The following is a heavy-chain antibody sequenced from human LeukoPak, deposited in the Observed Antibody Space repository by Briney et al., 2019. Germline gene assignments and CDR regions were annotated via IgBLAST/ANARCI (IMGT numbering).Heavy chain of an antibody. CDR2: INPSGGST. J-gene: IGHJ4*02. CDR1: GYTFTSYY. CDR3: ARQAGGYYDILTGYYLFDY. D-gene: IGHD3-9*01. Sequence: ASVKVSCKASGYTFTSYYMHWVRQAPGQGLEWMGIINPSGGSTSYAQKFQGRVTMTRDTSTSTVYMEPSSLRSEDTAVYYCARQAGGYYDILTGYYLFDYWGQGTLVTVSS. V-gene: IGHV1-46*01.